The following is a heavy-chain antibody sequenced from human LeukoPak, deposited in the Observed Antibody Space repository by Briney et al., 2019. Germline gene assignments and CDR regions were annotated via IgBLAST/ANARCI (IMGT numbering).Heavy chain of an antibody. CDR2: ISGSVI. D-gene: IGHD3-9*01. V-gene: IGHV3-69-1*02. CDR1: GFTFSDHY. CDR3: ARDRDWAFDY. Sequence: PGGSLRLSCAASGFTFSDHYMSWIRQAPGKGLEWVSYISGSVIFYADSVKGRFTISRDNAKNSLYLQMNSLRDEDTAIYYCARDRDWAFDYWGQGTLVTVSS. J-gene: IGHJ4*02.